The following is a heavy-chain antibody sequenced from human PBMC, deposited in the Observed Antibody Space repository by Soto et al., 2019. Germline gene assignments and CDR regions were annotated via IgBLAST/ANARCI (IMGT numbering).Heavy chain of an antibody. J-gene: IGHJ4*02. Sequence: GSLRLSCAASGFTFSSYGMHWVRQAPGKGLEWVAVISYDGSNKYYADSVKGRFTISRDNSKNTLYLQMNSLRAEDRAVYYCAKEHSYSRRWLPDYWSQGTLDTGSS. V-gene: IGHV3-30*18. D-gene: IGHD6-13*01. CDR2: ISYDGSNK. CDR3: AKEHSYSRRWLPDY. CDR1: GFTFSSYG.